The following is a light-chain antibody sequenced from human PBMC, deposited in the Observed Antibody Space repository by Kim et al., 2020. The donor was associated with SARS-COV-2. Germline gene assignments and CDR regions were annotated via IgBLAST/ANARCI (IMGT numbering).Light chain of an antibody. Sequence: LFPGERATLSCRASQSVSSYLAWYQQKPGQAPRLLIYYTSNRATGIPARFSGSGSGTDFTLTISSLEPEDFAVYYCQQRSNWPRTFGQGTKVDIK. CDR1: QSVSSY. V-gene: IGKV3-11*01. CDR3: QQRSNWPRT. CDR2: YTS. J-gene: IGKJ1*01.